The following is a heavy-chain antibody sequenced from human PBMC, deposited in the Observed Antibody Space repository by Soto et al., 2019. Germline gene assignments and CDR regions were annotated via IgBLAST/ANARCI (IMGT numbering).Heavy chain of an antibody. D-gene: IGHD1-1*01. CDR1: GFTFSIYT. J-gene: IGHJ4*02. CDR3: ARDYNFAFDY. V-gene: IGHV3-48*02. CDR2: ITTSGGTV. Sequence: PGGSLRLSCAASGFTFSIYTMNWVRQAPGQGLEWLSYITTSGGTVYYADSVKGRFTISRDNAKNSLFLQMDSLRDDDTAVYYCARDYNFAFDYWGQGTLVTVSS.